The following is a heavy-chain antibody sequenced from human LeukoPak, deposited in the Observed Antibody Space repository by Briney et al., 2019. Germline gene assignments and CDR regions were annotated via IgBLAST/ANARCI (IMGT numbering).Heavy chain of an antibody. D-gene: IGHD3-3*01. CDR1: GYTFTSYG. J-gene: IGHJ4*02. CDR2: ISAYNGNT. Sequence: ASVKVSCKASGYTFTSYGISWVRQAPGQGLEWMGWISAYNGNTNYAQKLQGRVTMTTDTSTSTAYMELRSLRSDDTAVYYCARDGDFWSGYNYFDYWGQGTLVTVSS. V-gene: IGHV1-18*01. CDR3: ARDGDFWSGYNYFDY.